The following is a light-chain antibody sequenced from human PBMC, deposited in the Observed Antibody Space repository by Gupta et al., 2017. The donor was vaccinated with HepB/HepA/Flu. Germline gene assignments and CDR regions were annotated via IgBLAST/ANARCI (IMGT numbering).Light chain of an antibody. CDR2: DTS. V-gene: IGLV7-46*01. CDR1: TGPVTSEHY. CDR3: LLSYRGSRV. Sequence: QAVVTQESSLTVSPGGPVTLTCGPSTGPVTSEHYTYWFQQKPGLAPRTLMYDTSAKHSWTPARFSGSLLGGKAALTLSGAQPEDEAEYYCLLSYRGSRVFGGGTRVTGL. J-gene: IGLJ3*02.